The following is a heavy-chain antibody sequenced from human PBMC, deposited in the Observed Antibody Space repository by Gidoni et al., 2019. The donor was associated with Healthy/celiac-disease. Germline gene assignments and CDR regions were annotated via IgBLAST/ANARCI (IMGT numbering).Heavy chain of an antibody. D-gene: IGHD3-22*01. Sequence: VQLLVSGGGLVHPGSSLRLSWPASGFALSSFAMNWVRTAPGKGLEWVAAISGSGDRTSYADFVKGRFTISRDNSKNTLYLQMNSLRAEDTAVYYCAKGYEIVVVPNWFDPWGQATLVTVSS. CDR2: ISGSGDRT. J-gene: IGHJ5*02. CDR1: GFALSSFA. CDR3: AKGYEIVVVPNWFDP. V-gene: IGHV3-23*01.